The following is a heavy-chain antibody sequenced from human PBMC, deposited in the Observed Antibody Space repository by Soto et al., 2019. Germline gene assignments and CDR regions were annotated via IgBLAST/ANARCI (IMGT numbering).Heavy chain of an antibody. CDR1: GFTFASYA. J-gene: IGHJ4*02. CDR2: IRGSGGGT. D-gene: IGHD3-22*01. CDR3: AKARGYGSGDYWFDY. Sequence: EVQLLESGGGLVQPGGSLRLSCAASGFTFASYAMTWVRQAPGKGLEWVSDIRGSGGGTYYADSVKGRFTISRDNSKNTLYLQMNSVRAEDRSVYYCAKARGYGSGDYWFDYWGQGTLVTVSS. V-gene: IGHV3-23*01.